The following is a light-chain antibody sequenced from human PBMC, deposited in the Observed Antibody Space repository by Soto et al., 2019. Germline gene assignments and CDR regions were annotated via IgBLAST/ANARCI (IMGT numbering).Light chain of an antibody. CDR2: GAS. CDR3: QQYENSPQWT. CDR1: QSVTSSY. Sequence: EIVLTQSPGTLSLSPGKRATLSCRASQSVTSSYLAWYQQKPGQAPRLLIYGASSRATGIPDRFSGSGSGTDFTLTISRLEPEDFAVYYCQQYENSPQWTFGQGTKVEVK. V-gene: IGKV3-20*01. J-gene: IGKJ1*01.